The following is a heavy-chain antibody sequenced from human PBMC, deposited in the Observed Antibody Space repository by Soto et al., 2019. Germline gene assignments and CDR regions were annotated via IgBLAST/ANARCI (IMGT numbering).Heavy chain of an antibody. CDR3: ARKIEPNPFYYYGSGNDDAFDI. CDR2: INSDGSST. D-gene: IGHD3-10*01. Sequence: GGSLRLSCAASGFTFSSYWMHWVRQAPGKGLVWVSRINSDGSSTSYADSVKGRFTISRDNAKNTLYLQMNSLRAEDTAVYYCARKIEPNPFYYYGSGNDDAFDIWGQGTMVTVSS. V-gene: IGHV3-74*01. J-gene: IGHJ3*02. CDR1: GFTFSSYW.